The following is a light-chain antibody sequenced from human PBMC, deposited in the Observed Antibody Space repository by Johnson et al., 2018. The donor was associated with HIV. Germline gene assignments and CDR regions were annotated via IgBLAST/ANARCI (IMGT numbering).Light chain of an antibody. CDR2: DNN. CDR1: SSNIVSNS. J-gene: IGLJ1*01. CDR3: GTWDSSLSVYV. Sequence: SVLTQPPSVSAAPGQTVTISCSGSSSNIVSNSLSWFQQLPGTAPKLLIYDNNKRPSGIPDRFSGSKSGTSATLGITGLQTGDEADYYCGTWDSSLSVYVFGTGTEVTV. V-gene: IGLV1-51*01.